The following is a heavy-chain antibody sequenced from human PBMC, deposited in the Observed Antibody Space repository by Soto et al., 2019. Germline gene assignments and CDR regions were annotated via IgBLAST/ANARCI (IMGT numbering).Heavy chain of an antibody. V-gene: IGHV3-13*01. CDR3: ARGPPDNSGYDSEEGFDY. CDR2: IGTAGDT. CDR1: GFTFSSYD. D-gene: IGHD5-12*01. J-gene: IGHJ4*02. Sequence: EVQLVESGGGLVQPGGSLRLSYAASGFTFSSYDMHWVRQATGKGLEWVSAIGTAGDTYYPGSVKGRFTISRENAKNSLYLQMNSLRAGDTAVYYCARGPPDNSGYDSEEGFDYWGQGTLVTVSS.